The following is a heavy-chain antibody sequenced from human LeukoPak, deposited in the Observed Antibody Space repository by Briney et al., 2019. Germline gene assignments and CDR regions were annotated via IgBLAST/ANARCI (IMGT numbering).Heavy chain of an antibody. CDR1: GFTFSSYS. V-gene: IGHV3-30*03. Sequence: GGSLRFSCAASGFTFSSYSMNWVRQAPGKGLEWVAVISYDGSNKYYADSVKGRFTISRDNSKNTLYLQMNSLRAEDTAVYYCARDQDIVLISLIFDYWGQGTLVTVSS. CDR2: ISYDGSNK. D-gene: IGHD2-8*01. J-gene: IGHJ4*02. CDR3: ARDQDIVLISLIFDY.